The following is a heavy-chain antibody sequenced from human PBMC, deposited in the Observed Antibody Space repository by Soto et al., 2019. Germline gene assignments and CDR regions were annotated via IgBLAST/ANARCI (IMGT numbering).Heavy chain of an antibody. CDR1: GFTFSSYG. Sequence: QVQLVESGGGVVQPGRSLRLSCAASGFTFSSYGMHWVRQAPGKGLEWVAVIWYDGSNKYYADSVKGRVTISRDNSKNTLYLQMNSLRAEDTAVYYCAGEGGYSVGYGMAVWGQGTTVTVS. J-gene: IGHJ6*02. CDR2: IWYDGSNK. D-gene: IGHD5-18*01. CDR3: AGEGGYSVGYGMAV. V-gene: IGHV3-33*01.